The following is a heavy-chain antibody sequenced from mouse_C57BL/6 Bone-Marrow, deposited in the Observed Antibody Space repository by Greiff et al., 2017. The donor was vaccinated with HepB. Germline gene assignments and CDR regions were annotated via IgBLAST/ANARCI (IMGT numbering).Heavy chain of an antibody. V-gene: IGHV5-17*01. CDR3: ARKDSSYFFYFDY. CDR2: ISSGSGTI. J-gene: IGHJ2*01. D-gene: IGHD1-1*01. Sequence: EVQRQESGGGLVKPGGSMKLSCAASGFTFSDYGMHWVRQAPEKGLEWVAYISSGSGTIYYAETVKGRFTIARDNAKNTLFLQLTSLLSEDSAMYYCARKDSSYFFYFDYWGQGTTLTVSS. CDR1: GFTFSDYG.